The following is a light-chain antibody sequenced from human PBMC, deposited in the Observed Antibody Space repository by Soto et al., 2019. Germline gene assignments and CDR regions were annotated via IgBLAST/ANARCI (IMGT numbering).Light chain of an antibody. J-gene: IGLJ2*01. Sequence: QSVLTQPPSASGTPGQRVTLTCSGGGSNIGGNAVNWYQQLPGAAPKLLIYDNDKRPSGISARFSGSKSGTSASLGVTGLQTGDEADYYCETWDSGLSAVVFGGGTKLTVL. CDR2: DND. CDR3: ETWDSGLSAVV. CDR1: GSNIGGNA. V-gene: IGLV1-51*01.